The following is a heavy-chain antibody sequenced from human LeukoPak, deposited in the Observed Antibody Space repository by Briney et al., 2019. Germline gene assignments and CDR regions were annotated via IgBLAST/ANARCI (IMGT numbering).Heavy chain of an antibody. Sequence: ASVKVSCKASGDSFINSHMHWVRQAPGQGLEWMGWINPNIGDTYHAQKFQGRVTMTRDTSINTAYMELSRLRSDDTAVYYCARELSTVVTGVFDYWGQGTLVTVSS. CDR3: ARELSTVVTGVFDY. CDR2: INPNIGDT. CDR1: GDSFINSH. J-gene: IGHJ4*02. V-gene: IGHV1-2*02. D-gene: IGHD4-23*01.